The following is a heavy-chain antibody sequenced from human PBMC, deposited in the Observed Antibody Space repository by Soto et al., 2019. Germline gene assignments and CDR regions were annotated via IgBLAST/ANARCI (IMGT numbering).Heavy chain of an antibody. Sequence: PGGSQRLSCAASGFTFGDYAVHWVRQAPGKGLEWVAVVSHDGRNTHYADSVKGRFTISRDNAKNSLYLQMNSLRAEDTAVYYCARDLGWEQQLVRRSSPPYFDYWGQGTLVTVSS. V-gene: IGHV3-30*04. D-gene: IGHD6-13*01. J-gene: IGHJ4*02. CDR3: ARDLGWEQQLVRRSSPPYFDY. CDR2: VSHDGRNT. CDR1: GFTFGDYA.